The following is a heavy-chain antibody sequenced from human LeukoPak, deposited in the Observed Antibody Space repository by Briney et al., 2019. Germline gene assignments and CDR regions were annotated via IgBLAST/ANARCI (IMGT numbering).Heavy chain of an antibody. J-gene: IGHJ4*02. CDR3: AKQPTTVTAGY. D-gene: IGHD4-17*01. CDR1: GFTFSSYA. Sequence: GGSLRLSCAASGFTFSSYAMHWVRQAPGKGLEWVAVISYDGSNKYYADSVKGRFTISRDNSKNTLYLQMNSLRAEDTAVYYCAKQPTTVTAGYWGQGTLVTVSS. V-gene: IGHV3-30-3*02. CDR2: ISYDGSNK.